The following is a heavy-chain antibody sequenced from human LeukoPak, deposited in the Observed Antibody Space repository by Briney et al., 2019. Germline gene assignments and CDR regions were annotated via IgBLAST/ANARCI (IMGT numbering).Heavy chain of an antibody. Sequence: GGSLRLSCVGSGFTFSDYAIHWVRQAPGKGLEWVAVSAHDEVGKQFADSVKGRFTLSRDNSRDSVHLQMDSLRAEDTAVYYCARHIPFDCWGQGTLVTVSS. CDR1: GFTFSDYA. CDR2: SAHDEVGK. V-gene: IGHV3-30*03. D-gene: IGHD2-21*01. CDR3: ARHIPFDC. J-gene: IGHJ4*02.